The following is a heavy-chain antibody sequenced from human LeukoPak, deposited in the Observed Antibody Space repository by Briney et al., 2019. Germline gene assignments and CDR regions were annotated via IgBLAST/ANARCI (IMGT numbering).Heavy chain of an antibody. V-gene: IGHV6-1*01. Sequence: KTSQTLSLTCDISGDIVSRTSTGWNWVRQSPSRGLEWLRRIYYKYKWYNDYAISVKSRITINTDTSKNQFSLQLNSVTHEDTAVYYCTGGGLGRGLLHWFDPWGQGTLVTVSS. CDR3: TGGGLGRGLLHWFDP. D-gene: IGHD3-10*01. J-gene: IGHJ5*02. CDR2: IYYKYKWYN. CDR1: GDIVSRTSTG.